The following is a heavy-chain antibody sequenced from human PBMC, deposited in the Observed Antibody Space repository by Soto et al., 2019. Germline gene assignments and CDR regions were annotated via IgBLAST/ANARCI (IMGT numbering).Heavy chain of an antibody. Sequence: GGSLRLSCAASGFTFSSYGMHWVRQAPGKGLEWVAVISYDGSNKYYADSVKGRFTISRDNSKNTLYLQMNSLRAEDTAVYYCAELGYCSGGSCPDGAQGFDPWGQGTLVTVSS. CDR1: GFTFSSYG. D-gene: IGHD2-15*01. V-gene: IGHV3-30*18. J-gene: IGHJ5*02. CDR3: AELGYCSGGSCPDGAQGFDP. CDR2: ISYDGSNK.